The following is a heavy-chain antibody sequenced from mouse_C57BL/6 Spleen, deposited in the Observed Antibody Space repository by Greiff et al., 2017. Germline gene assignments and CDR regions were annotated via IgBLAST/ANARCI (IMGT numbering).Heavy chain of an antibody. Sequence: EVHLVESGGGLVQPGGSLTLSCAASGFTFSDYYMYWVRQTPEKRLEWVAYISNGGGSTYYPDTVKGRFTISRDNAKNTLYLQMSRLKSEDTAMYYCARRGGSSLYYFDYWGQGTTLTVSS. V-gene: IGHV5-12*01. CDR2: ISNGGGST. D-gene: IGHD1-1*01. CDR3: ARRGGSSLYYFDY. J-gene: IGHJ2*01. CDR1: GFTFSDYY.